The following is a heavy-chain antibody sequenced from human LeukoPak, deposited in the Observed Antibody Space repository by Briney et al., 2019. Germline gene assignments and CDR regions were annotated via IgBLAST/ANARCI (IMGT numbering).Heavy chain of an antibody. V-gene: IGHV3-23*01. CDR3: AKDDDGHHHGVDH. D-gene: IGHD4-17*01. J-gene: IGHJ4*02. CDR2: GYSAGDT. Sequence: GGSLRLSCAASGFTVSSYAMTWSARLQGRGWSGSQLGYSAGDTYYADSVKGRFTISRDNSMNTLYLQMSSLRVDDTALYYCAKDDDGHHHGVDHWGQGTLVTVSS. CDR1: GFTVSSYA.